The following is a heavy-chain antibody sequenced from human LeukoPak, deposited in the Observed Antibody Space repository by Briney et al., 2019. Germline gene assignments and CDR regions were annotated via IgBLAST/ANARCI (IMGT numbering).Heavy chain of an antibody. CDR2: INPNHGNT. CDR3: ARGQDLGLELFDF. J-gene: IGHJ4*02. V-gene: IGHV1-18*01. Sequence: ASVKVSCKASGYPFTNYGVSWVRQAPGQGLEWMGWINPNHGNTNYAQKLQGRVTMTTDTSTNTAYMELRSLRPDDTAFYYCARGQDLGLELFDFWGQGTLVTVSS. CDR1: GYPFTNYG. D-gene: IGHD1-7*01.